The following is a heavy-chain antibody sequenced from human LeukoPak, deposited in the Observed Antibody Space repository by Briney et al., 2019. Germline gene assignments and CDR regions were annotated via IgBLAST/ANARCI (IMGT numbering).Heavy chain of an antibody. CDR1: GFTFSSYT. CDR2: ISSSSSYI. V-gene: IGHV3-21*01. D-gene: IGHD5-24*01. Sequence: GGSLRLSCAAAGFTFSSYTIHWVRQAPGKGLEWVSSISSSSSYIYYADSVKGRFTISRDNAKNSLYLQMNSLRAEDTAVYYCAREPLDGYPGYWGQGTLVTVSS. CDR3: AREPLDGYPGY. J-gene: IGHJ4*02.